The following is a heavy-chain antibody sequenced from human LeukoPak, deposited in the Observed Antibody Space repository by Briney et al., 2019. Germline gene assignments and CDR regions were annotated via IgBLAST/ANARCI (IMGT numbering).Heavy chain of an antibody. CDR2: INHSGST. V-gene: IGHV4-34*01. J-gene: IGHJ6*03. D-gene: IGHD6-13*01. CDR3: ARGAAGFLYYYYYYMDV. CDR1: GGSFSGYY. Sequence: SETLSLTCAVYGGSFSGYYWSWIRQPPGKGLEWIGEINHSGSTNYNPSLKSRVTISVDTSKNQFSLKLSSGTAADTAVYYCARGAAGFLYYYYYYMDVWGKGTTVTVSS.